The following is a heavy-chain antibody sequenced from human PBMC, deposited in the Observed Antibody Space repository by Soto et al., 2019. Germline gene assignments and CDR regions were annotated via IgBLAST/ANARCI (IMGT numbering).Heavy chain of an antibody. CDR1: GFTFNTFA. V-gene: IGHV3-23*01. J-gene: IGHJ4*02. D-gene: IGHD3-10*01. Sequence: EVLLLESGGGLVQPGGSLRLSCAASGFTFNTFAMTWVRQAPGRGLEWVSRINKSGGSRYYADSVKGRFTVSRDNSNNTLYLQMNSLRADDTALYYCARETSYGQSATIVGEFWGQGTLVTVSS. CDR2: INKSGGSR. CDR3: ARETSYGQSATIVGEF.